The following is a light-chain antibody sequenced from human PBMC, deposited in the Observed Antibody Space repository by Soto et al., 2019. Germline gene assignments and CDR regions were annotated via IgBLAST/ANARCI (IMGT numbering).Light chain of an antibody. J-gene: IGKJ1*01. V-gene: IGKV2-28*01. Sequence: EIVMTQSPVSLPVTPGEPASISCRSSQSLLHSNGYHYLDWYLQKPGQSPQLLIYLGSIRAPGVPDRFSGSGSGTAFTLTISRVEAEDVGVYYCMQPLQTTWTFGRGTTGDIK. CDR3: MQPLQTTWT. CDR1: QSLLHSNGYHY. CDR2: LGS.